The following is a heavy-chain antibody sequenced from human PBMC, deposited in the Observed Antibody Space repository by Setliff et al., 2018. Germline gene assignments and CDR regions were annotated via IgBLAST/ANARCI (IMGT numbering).Heavy chain of an antibody. V-gene: IGHV1-24*01. D-gene: IGHD3-3*01. J-gene: IGHJ6*02. CDR1: GYTFTSYG. CDR3: AGTYYNFWSALDYYYYGMDV. Sequence: GASVKVSCKASGYTFTSYGISWVRQAPGQGLEWMGGFDPEDGETIYAQKFQGRVTMTEDTSTDTAYMELSSLRSEDTAVYYCAGTYYNFWSALDYYYYGMDVWGQGTTVTVSS. CDR2: FDPEDGET.